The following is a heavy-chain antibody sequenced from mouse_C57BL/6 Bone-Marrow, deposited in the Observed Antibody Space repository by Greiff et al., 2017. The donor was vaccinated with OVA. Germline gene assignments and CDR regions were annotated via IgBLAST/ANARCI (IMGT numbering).Heavy chain of an antibody. D-gene: IGHD2-5*01. V-gene: IGHV1-15*01. J-gene: IGHJ4*01. CDR2: IDPEPGGT. CDR3: TRGYSNYYAMDY. CDR1: GYTFTDYE. Sequence: VQLPQSGAELVRPGASVTLSCKASGYTFTDYEMHWVKQTPVHGLEWIGAIDPEPGGTAYNQKFKGKAILTADKSSSTAYMELRSLTSEDSAVYYCTRGYSNYYAMDYWGQGTSVTGSS.